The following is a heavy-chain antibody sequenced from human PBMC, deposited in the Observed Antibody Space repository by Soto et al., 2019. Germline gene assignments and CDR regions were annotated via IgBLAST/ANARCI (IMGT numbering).Heavy chain of an antibody. Sequence: GGSLRLSCAASGFTFSSYGMHWVRQAPGKGLEWVAVISYDGSNKYYADSVKGRFTISRDNSKNTLYLQMNSLRAEDTAVYYCAKVRNYYDSSLDVWGQGTTVTVSS. CDR1: GFTFSSYG. D-gene: IGHD3-22*01. CDR3: AKVRNYYDSSLDV. J-gene: IGHJ6*02. CDR2: ISYDGSNK. V-gene: IGHV3-30*18.